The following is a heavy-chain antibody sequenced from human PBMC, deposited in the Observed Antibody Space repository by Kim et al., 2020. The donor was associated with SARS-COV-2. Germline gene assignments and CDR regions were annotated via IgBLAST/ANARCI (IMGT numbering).Heavy chain of an antibody. Sequence: TYYADSVKGRFTISRDNSKNTLYLQMNSLRAEDTAVYYCAKLYSYGYTDYWGQGTLVTVSS. CDR2: T. V-gene: IGHV3-23*01. CDR3: AKLYSYGYTDY. D-gene: IGHD5-18*01. J-gene: IGHJ4*02.